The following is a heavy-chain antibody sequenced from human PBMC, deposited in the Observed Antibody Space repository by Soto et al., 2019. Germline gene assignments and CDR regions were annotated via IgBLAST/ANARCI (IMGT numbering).Heavy chain of an antibody. CDR2: ISSSGSTI. CDR3: ARVHSSSTASFDY. D-gene: IGHD6-6*01. Sequence: EVQLVESGGGLVQPGGSLRHSCAASGFTFSSYEMNWVRQAPGKGLEWVSYISSSGSTIYYADSVKGRFTISRDNAKNSLYLQMDSLRVEDTALYYCARVHSSSTASFDYWGQVTLVTVSS. V-gene: IGHV3-48*03. J-gene: IGHJ4*02. CDR1: GFTFSSYE.